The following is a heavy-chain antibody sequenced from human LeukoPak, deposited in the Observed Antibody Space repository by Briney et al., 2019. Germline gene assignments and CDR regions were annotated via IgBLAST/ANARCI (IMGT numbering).Heavy chain of an antibody. J-gene: IGHJ4*02. CDR2: INTNTGNP. Sequence: ASVKVSCKASGYTFTDYYMHWVRQAPGQGLEWMGWINTNTGNPTYAQGFTGRFVFSLDTSVSTAYLQISSLKAEDTAVYYCARGGGILGPYYFDYWGQGTLVTVSS. CDR1: GYTFTDYY. CDR3: ARGGGILGPYYFDY. V-gene: IGHV7-4-1*02. D-gene: IGHD2-8*02.